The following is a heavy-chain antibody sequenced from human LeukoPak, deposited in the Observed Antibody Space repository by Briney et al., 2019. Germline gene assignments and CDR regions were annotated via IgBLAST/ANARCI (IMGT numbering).Heavy chain of an antibody. V-gene: IGHV1-2*02. CDR1: GYTLTSYY. Sequence: ASVKVSCKASGYTLTSYYMHWVRQAPGQGLEWMGWINPNTGDKSFAQNFQGRVTLTRDTSISTAYMELSRLKSDDTAVYYCARLYNYYDNSGYYQYYFDYWGQGTLVTVSS. J-gene: IGHJ4*02. CDR3: ARLYNYYDNSGYYQYYFDY. D-gene: IGHD3-22*01. CDR2: INPNTGDK.